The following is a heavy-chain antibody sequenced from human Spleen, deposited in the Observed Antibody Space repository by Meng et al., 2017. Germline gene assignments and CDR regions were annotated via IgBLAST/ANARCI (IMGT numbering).Heavy chain of an antibody. J-gene: IGHJ4*02. CDR2: AHHRSKWDS. CDR1: GDSVSGNSVA. D-gene: IGHD1-7*01. V-gene: IGHV6-1*01. Sequence: QVQLQQSGPGLVKPSQTLSLTCAISGDSVSGNSVAWNWIRQSPSRGLEWLGRAHHRSKWDSDYAVSVKSRITMKPDTSKNQFSLQLNSVTPEDTAVYYCARGGTATSPFDYWGQGTLVTVSS. CDR3: ARGGTATSPFDY.